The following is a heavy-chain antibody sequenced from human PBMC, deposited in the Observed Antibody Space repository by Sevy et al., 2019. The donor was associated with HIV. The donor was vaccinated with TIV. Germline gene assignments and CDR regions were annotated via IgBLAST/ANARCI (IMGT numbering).Heavy chain of an antibody. CDR1: GGSITSYY. CDR3: ARQGAWYHGSTGNAFDF. J-gene: IGHJ3*01. D-gene: IGHD3-10*01. CDR2: IYHTGDT. V-gene: IGHV4-59*01. Sequence: SETLSLTCTVSGGSITSYYWSWIRQPPGKGLEWIGYIYHTGDTKYNPSLKSRLTISVDTSRSQFSLKLSSVTAADTAVYYCARQGAWYHGSTGNAFDFWGQGTMVTVSS.